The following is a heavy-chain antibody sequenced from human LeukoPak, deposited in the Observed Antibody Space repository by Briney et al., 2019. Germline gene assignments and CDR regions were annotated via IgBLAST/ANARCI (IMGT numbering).Heavy chain of an antibody. CDR2: IYYSGST. V-gene: IGHV4-61*01. CDR3: ARAPEGRRRHFDY. D-gene: IGHD1-14*01. CDR1: GGSVSSGSYY. Sequence: SETLSLTCTVSGGSVSSGSYYWSWIRQPPGKGLEWIGYIYYSGSTNYNPSLKSRVTISVDTSKNQFSLKLSSVTAADTAVYYCARAPEGRRRHFDYWGQGTLVTVPS. J-gene: IGHJ4*02.